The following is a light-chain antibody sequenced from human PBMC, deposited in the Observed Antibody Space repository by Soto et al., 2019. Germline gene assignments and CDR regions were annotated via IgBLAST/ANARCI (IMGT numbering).Light chain of an antibody. CDR2: QNL. CDR1: NSNIGSNY. V-gene: IGLV1-47*01. J-gene: IGLJ2*01. Sequence: QSVLTQPPSASGTPGQRVTISCSGRNSNIGSNYVFWYQHLPGTAPKLLIYQNLQRPSGVPDRFSGSKSGTSASLAISGLRSEDEADYYCAAWDDSLSGRVFGGGTKLTVL. CDR3: AAWDDSLSGRV.